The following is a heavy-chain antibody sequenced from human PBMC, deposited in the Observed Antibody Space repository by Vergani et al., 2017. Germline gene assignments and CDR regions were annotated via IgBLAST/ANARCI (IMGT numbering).Heavy chain of an antibody. CDR2: IKRDGTET. CDR1: GFTFGDYY. Sequence: EVHLEESGGGLVQPGGSLRLSCAASGFTFGDYYMAWIRLAPGKGLDWVASIKRDGTETFYVDSVKGRFTITRDNAKTTLYLQMNSLRDEDRGVYYCARISGGSAPYLHYWGQGTLVTVAS. CDR3: ARISGGSAPYLHY. J-gene: IGHJ1*01. V-gene: IGHV3-7*01. D-gene: IGHD2-15*01.